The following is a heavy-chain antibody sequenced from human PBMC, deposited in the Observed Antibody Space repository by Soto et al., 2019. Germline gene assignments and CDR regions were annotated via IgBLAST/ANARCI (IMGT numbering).Heavy chain of an antibody. CDR1: GGIFSTYA. D-gene: IGHD3-10*01. CDR2: IIPLFGTP. V-gene: IGHV1-69*01. J-gene: IGHJ4*02. Sequence: QVQLVQSGAEVKKPGSSVKVSCKASGGIFSTYAISWLRQAPGHGLEWMGGIIPLFGTPNYAQRFQGRVTITADESTSTAYMELSRLRSEDTAVYYCARDRDDYGSGNYYNRIDFWGQGTRVTVSS. CDR3: ARDRDDYGSGNYYNRIDF.